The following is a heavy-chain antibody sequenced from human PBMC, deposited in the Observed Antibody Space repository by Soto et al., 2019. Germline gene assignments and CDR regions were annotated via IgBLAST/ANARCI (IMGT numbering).Heavy chain of an antibody. V-gene: IGHV4-34*01. Sequence: SETLSLTCAVYGGSFSGYYWSWIRQPPGKGLEWIGEINHSGSTNYNPSLKSRVTISVDTSKNQFSLRLSSVTAADTAVYYCARAASGSGSYLADYYFDYWGQGTLVTVSS. CDR3: ARAASGSGSYLADYYFDY. CDR1: GGSFSGYY. CDR2: INHSGST. D-gene: IGHD3-10*01. J-gene: IGHJ4*02.